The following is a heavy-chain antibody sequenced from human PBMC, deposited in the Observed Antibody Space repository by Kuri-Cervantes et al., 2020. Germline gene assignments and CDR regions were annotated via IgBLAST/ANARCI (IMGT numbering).Heavy chain of an antibody. CDR2: ISGAGTYT. CDR3: ATKTPSSSSGYIAS. D-gene: IGHD3-22*01. V-gene: IGHV3-23*01. Sequence: GESLKISCAASGFTFSSYWMSWVRQAPGKGLEWVSSISGAGTYTHYADSVKGRFTISKDISRNTLYLQMDSLRVEDTAIYDCATKTPSSSSGYIASWGQGTLVTVSS. CDR1: GFTFSSYW. J-gene: IGHJ4*02.